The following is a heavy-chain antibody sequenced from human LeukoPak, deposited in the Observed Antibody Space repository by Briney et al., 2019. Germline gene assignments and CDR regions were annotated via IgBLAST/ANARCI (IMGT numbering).Heavy chain of an antibody. J-gene: IGHJ2*01. CDR2: INWKTGNG. D-gene: IGHD5-24*01. Sequence: SLILSCAVSGFNFDDYAMHWVRQAPGRGLEWVSGINWKTGNGIYADSVKGRFTISRDNAKNSLYLQMSSLRAEDTALYYCTRRAARWQFDLWGRGTLLTVSS. CDR1: GFNFDDYA. V-gene: IGHV3-9*01. CDR3: TRRAARWQFDL.